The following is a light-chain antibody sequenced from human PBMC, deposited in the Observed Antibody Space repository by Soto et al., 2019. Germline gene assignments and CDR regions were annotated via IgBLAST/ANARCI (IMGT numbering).Light chain of an antibody. J-gene: IGKJ1*01. Sequence: DIQMTQSPSTLSASVGDRVTITCRASQSINSWLAWYQQRPGKAPKLLIYKASSLEGGVPSRFSGSGSGTEFTLTITSLQPDDLATYSCQQYSDGWAFGQGTKVEIK. CDR2: KAS. CDR1: QSINSW. CDR3: QQYSDGWA. V-gene: IGKV1-5*03.